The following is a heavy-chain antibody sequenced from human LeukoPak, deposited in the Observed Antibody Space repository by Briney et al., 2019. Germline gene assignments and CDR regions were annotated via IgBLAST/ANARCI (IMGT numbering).Heavy chain of an antibody. CDR1: GFAFSRSG. D-gene: IGHD2-15*01. CDR3: ALEPKAVGGTCFED. V-gene: IGHV3-30*03. J-gene: IGHJ4*02. CDR2: MSHDGDYE. Sequence: PGTSLTLSCTASGFAFSRSGLYWVRQAPGKGLEWVSIMSHDGDYEYYTDSVKGRFTISRDNSKYTLYLQMNSLRPGDTAVYYCALEPKAVGGTCFEDWGQGTLVIVSS.